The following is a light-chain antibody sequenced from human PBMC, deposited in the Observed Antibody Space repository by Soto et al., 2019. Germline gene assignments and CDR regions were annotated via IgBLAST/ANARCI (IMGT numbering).Light chain of an antibody. CDR1: SGAVTSGHY. CDR2: DTS. CDR3: LLYYGGVRL. Sequence: QAVVTQEPSLTVSPGGTVTLTCDSSSGAVTSGHYPYWFQQKPGQAPRTLIYDTSNKHSWTPARFSGSLLGGKAALTLSGAQPEDAADYYCLLYYGGVRLFGGGTKLTVL. V-gene: IGLV7-46*01. J-gene: IGLJ2*01.